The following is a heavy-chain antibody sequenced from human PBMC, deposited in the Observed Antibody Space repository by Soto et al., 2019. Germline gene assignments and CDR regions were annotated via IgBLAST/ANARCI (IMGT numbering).Heavy chain of an antibody. D-gene: IGHD1-26*01. CDR3: ARGARGAFHL. Sequence: EVQLVESGGGLVRPGGSLRLSCAASGFTFSYYWMHWVRQAPGKGLVWVSRIHSEGSSTTYADFLKGRFILSRDNARNPVHMQMNSVRVEDTDVYYCARGARGAFHLWGQGTVVTVSS. J-gene: IGHJ3*01. CDR2: IHSEGSST. V-gene: IGHV3-74*01. CDR1: GFTFSYYW.